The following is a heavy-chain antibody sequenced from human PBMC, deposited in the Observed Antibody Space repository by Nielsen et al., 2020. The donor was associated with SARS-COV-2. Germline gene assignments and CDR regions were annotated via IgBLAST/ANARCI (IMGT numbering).Heavy chain of an antibody. CDR1: GFTFSSYE. D-gene: IGHD4-23*01. J-gene: IGHJ4*02. Sequence: GGSLRLSCAASGFTFSSYEMNWVRQAPGKGLEWVSSISSSSSYIYYADSVKGRFTISRDNAKNSLYLQMNSLRAEDTAVYYCARDSSEPVTPFAYWGQGTLVTVSS. CDR2: ISSSSSYI. CDR3: ARDSSEPVTPFAY. V-gene: IGHV3-21*01.